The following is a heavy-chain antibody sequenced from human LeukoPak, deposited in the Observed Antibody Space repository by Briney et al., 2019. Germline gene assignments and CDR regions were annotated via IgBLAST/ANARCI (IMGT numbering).Heavy chain of an antibody. D-gene: IGHD3-9*01. V-gene: IGHV1-18*01. CDR3: ARDPGQYYDILTGYYTPYYFDY. CDR1: GGTFSSYA. CDR2: ISTYNADT. Sequence: GASVKVSCKASGGTFSSYAISWFRQAPGQGLEWMGWISTYNADTDYAQKFQGRVTMTTETSTSTAYMELRSLISDDTAVYYCARDPGQYYDILTGYYTPYYFDYWGQGTLVTVSS. J-gene: IGHJ4*02.